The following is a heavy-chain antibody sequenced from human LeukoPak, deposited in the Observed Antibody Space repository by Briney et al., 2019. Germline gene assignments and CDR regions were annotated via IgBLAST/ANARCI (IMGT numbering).Heavy chain of an antibody. CDR2: IIPILGIA. V-gene: IGHV1-69*04. J-gene: IGHJ4*02. D-gene: IGHD5-24*01. Sequence: SVKVSCKASGGTFSSYAISWVRQAPGQGLEWMGRIIPILGIANYAQKFQGRVTITADKSTSTAYMELSSLRSEDTAVYYCARDGYNHEADYWGQGNLVTVYS. CDR3: ARDGYNHEADY. CDR1: GGTFSSYA.